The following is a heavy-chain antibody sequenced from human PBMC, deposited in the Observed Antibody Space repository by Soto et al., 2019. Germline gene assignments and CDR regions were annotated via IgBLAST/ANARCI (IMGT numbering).Heavy chain of an antibody. D-gene: IGHD6-13*01. Sequence: GGSLRLCCAASGFTFSDYYMGWIRQAPGKGLDWLSYISGNGNTIYYADSVKGRFTVSRDNAKNLLYLQMSSLRAEDTAVYYCVKWRYSSSWYHTNYDYWGQGTLVTVSS. V-gene: IGHV3-11*04. J-gene: IGHJ4*02. CDR3: VKWRYSSSWYHTNYDY. CDR1: GFTFSDYY. CDR2: ISGNGNTI.